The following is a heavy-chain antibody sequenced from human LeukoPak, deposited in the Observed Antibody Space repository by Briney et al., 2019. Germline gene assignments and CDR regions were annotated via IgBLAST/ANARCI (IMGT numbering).Heavy chain of an antibody. J-gene: IGHJ3*02. Sequence: GGSLRLSCAASGFTFSSYSMSWVRQAPGKGLEWVANIKQDGSEKYYVDSVKGRFTISRDNAKNSLYLQMNSLRAEDTAVYYCARLGYCSSTSCPRAFDIWGQGTMVTVSS. V-gene: IGHV3-7*01. CDR3: ARLGYCSSTSCPRAFDI. D-gene: IGHD2-2*01. CDR2: IKQDGSEK. CDR1: GFTFSSYS.